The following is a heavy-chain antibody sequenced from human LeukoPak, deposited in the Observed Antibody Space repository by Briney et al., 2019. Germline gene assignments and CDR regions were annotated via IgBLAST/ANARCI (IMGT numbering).Heavy chain of an antibody. V-gene: IGHV3-30-3*01. J-gene: IGHJ4*02. D-gene: IGHD3-3*01. CDR2: ISYDGTNT. CDR1: GFIFSSYA. CDR3: ARCRDYDFWSGSAVDY. Sequence: GGSLRLSCAASGFIFSSYAMHWVRQAPGKGLEWVAVISYDGTNTDYADSVKGRFTISRDNSKNALYLQMNSLRAEDTAVCYCARCRDYDFWSGSAVDYWGQGTLVTVSS.